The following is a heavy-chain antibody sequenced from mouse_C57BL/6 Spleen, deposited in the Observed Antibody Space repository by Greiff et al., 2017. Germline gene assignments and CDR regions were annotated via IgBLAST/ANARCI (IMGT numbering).Heavy chain of an antibody. V-gene: IGHV1-63*01. J-gene: IGHJ4*01. CDR1: GYTFTNYW. CDR3: ARTIYYGNYYAMDY. Sequence: VQLHQSGAELVRPGTSVKMSCKASGYTFTNYWIGWAKQRPGHGLEWIGDIYPGGGYTNYNEKFKGKATLTADKSSSTAYMQFSSLTAEDSAIYYCARTIYYGNYYAMDYWGQGTSVTVSS. D-gene: IGHD2-1*01. CDR2: IYPGGGYT.